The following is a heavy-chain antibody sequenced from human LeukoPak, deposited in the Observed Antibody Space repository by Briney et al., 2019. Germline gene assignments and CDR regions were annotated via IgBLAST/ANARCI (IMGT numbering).Heavy chain of an antibody. V-gene: IGHV3-7*01. CDR3: ARFQTRWLYYFDY. CDR1: GFTFSSYW. D-gene: IGHD3-22*01. CDR2: IKQDGSEK. J-gene: IGHJ4*02. Sequence: GGSLRLSCAASGFTFSSYWMSWVRQAPGKGLEWVANIKQDGSEKYYVDSVKGRFTISRDNAKNSLYLQMNSLRAEDTAVYYCARFQTRWLYYFDYWGQGTLVTVSS.